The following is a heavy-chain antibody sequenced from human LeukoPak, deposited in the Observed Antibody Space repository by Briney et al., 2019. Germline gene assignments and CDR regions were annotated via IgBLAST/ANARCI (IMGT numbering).Heavy chain of an antibody. V-gene: IGHV3-48*01. CDR3: ARGLLWNSSWP. D-gene: IGHD3-10*01. J-gene: IGHJ4*02. CDR1: GFTFSSYS. CDR2: ISSSGSTI. Sequence: GGSLRLSCAASGFTFSSYSMNWVRQAPGRGLKWVSYISSSGSTIYYADSVKGRFTISRDNAKSSLFLQMNSLRAEDTAVYYCARGLLWNSSWPWGQGTLVTVSS.